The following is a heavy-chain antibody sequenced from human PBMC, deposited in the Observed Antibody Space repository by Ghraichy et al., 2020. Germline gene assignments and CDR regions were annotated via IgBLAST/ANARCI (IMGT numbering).Heavy chain of an antibody. CDR1: GGSVSSGSYY. Sequence: SETLSLTCTVSGGSVSSGSYYWSWIRQPPGKGLEWIGYIYYSGSTNYNPSLKSRVTISVDTSKNQFSLKLSSVTAADTAVYYCARVYDFWRHIDYWGQGTLVTVSS. V-gene: IGHV4-61*01. D-gene: IGHD3/OR15-3a*01. J-gene: IGHJ4*02. CDR3: ARVYDFWRHIDY. CDR2: IYYSGST.